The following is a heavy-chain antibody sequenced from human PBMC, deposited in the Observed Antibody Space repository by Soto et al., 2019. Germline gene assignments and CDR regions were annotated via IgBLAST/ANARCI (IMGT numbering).Heavy chain of an antibody. CDR3: ARDPPPVYSSSWRKTAKNAFDI. CDR2: FDPEDGET. V-gene: IGHV1-24*01. CDR1: GYTLTELS. D-gene: IGHD6-13*01. J-gene: IGHJ3*02. Sequence: ASVKVSCKVSGYTLTELSMHWVRQAPGKGLEWMGGFDPEDGETIYAQKFQGRVTMTEDTSTDTAYMELSSLRSDDTAVYYCARDPPPVYSSSWRKTAKNAFDIWGQGTMVTVS.